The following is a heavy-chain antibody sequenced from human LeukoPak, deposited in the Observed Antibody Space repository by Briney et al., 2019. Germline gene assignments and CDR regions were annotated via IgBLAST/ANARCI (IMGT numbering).Heavy chain of an antibody. Sequence: PGGSLRLSCAASGFTVSRNYMSWVRQAPGKGLEWVSVIYSGGNTDYADSVKGRFTISRDNSKSTLYLQMNSLRAEDTAVYYCASGGVFSSSWNDNWGQGTLVTDSS. CDR3: ASGGVFSSSWNDN. J-gene: IGHJ4*02. CDR2: IYSGGNT. D-gene: IGHD6-13*01. CDR1: GFTVSRNY. V-gene: IGHV3-53*01.